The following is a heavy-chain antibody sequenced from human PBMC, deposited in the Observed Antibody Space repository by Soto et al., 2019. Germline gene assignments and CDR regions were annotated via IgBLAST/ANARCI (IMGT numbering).Heavy chain of an antibody. CDR3: VAGSPFEY. CDR1: GFTLSDHY. Sequence: EVQLVESGGGLVQPGGSLRLSCAGSGFTLSDHYIDWVRQAPGKGLEWVGRVKRKSDGETTDYAAPVTGRFTISRDDSKPTVYLQMNSLKIEDTGIYYCVAGSPFEYWGQGTLVTVSS. D-gene: IGHD1-26*01. V-gene: IGHV3-15*05. J-gene: IGHJ4*02. CDR2: VKRKSDGETT.